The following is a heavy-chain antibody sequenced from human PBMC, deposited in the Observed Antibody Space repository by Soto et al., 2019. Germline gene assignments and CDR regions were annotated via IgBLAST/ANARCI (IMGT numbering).Heavy chain of an antibody. Sequence: QVQLVQSGAEVKKPGSSVKVSCKASGGTFSSYAISWVRQAPGQGLEWMGGSIPIFGTENYAQKFQGRVTITADESTSTAYMELSSLRSEDTAVYYCARIGAYYDILTGYYKGPSNGLDYWGQGTLVTVSS. V-gene: IGHV1-69*01. J-gene: IGHJ4*02. CDR3: ARIGAYYDILTGYYKGPSNGLDY. CDR1: GGTFSSYA. D-gene: IGHD3-9*01. CDR2: SIPIFGTE.